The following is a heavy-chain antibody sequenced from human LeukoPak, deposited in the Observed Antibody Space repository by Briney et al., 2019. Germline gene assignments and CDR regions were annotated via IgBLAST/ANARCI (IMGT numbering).Heavy chain of an antibody. D-gene: IGHD3-9*01. J-gene: IGHJ4*02. V-gene: IGHV4-61*02. CDR1: GVSISGSYYY. CDR2: ISSSGST. Sequence: SETLSLTCAVSGVSISGSYYYWGWIRQPAGTGLEWIGRISSSGSTNYNPSLKSRVTISVDTSKNQFSLKLSSVTAADTAVYYCARVRRDFDWLYYFDYWGQGTLVTVSS. CDR3: ARVRRDFDWLYYFDY.